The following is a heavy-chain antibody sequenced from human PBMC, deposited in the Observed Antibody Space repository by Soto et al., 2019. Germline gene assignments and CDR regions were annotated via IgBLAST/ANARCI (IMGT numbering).Heavy chain of an antibody. CDR3: ARLGHCSSTSCYVYCYYGMDV. Sequence: QVQLVQSGAEVKKPGSSVKVSCKASGGTFSSYAISWVRQAPGQGLEWMGGIIPIFGTANYAQKFQGRVTITADESTSTAYMELSSLRSEDTAVYYGARLGHCSSTSCYVYCYYGMDVWGRGTTVTVSS. J-gene: IGHJ6*02. CDR2: IIPIFGTA. V-gene: IGHV1-69*01. D-gene: IGHD2-2*01. CDR1: GGTFSSYA.